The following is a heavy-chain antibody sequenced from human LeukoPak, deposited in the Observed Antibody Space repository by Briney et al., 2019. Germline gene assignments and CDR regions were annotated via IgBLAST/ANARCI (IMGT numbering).Heavy chain of an antibody. D-gene: IGHD3-22*01. CDR3: ARAYCDSSGYYPRFDY. J-gene: IGHJ4*02. Sequence: ASVKVSCKASGYTFTSYDINWVRQATGQGLEWMGWMNPNSGNTGYAQKFQGRVTMTRNTSISTAYMELSSLRSEDTAVYYCARAYCDSSGYYPRFDYWGQGTLVTVSS. V-gene: IGHV1-8*01. CDR1: GYTFTSYD. CDR2: MNPNSGNT.